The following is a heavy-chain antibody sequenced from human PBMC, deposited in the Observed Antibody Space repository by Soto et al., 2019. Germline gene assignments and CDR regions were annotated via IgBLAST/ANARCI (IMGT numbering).Heavy chain of an antibody. Sequence: AGSPRLSCAASGVPLSRYGMHWARPAPGKGLEWVAVTSYDGSNTYYADSVKGRFTISRDNSKNTLYLQMNSLRAEDTAVYYCAKETPLKRRYYDHSGYYYFDYWGQGTLVPVSS. V-gene: IGHV3-30*18. CDR2: TSYDGSNT. CDR1: GVPLSRYG. CDR3: AKETPLKRRYYDHSGYYYFDY. D-gene: IGHD3-22*01. J-gene: IGHJ4*02.